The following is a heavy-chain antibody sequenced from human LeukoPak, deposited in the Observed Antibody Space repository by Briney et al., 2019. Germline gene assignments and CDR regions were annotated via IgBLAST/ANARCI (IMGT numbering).Heavy chain of an antibody. V-gene: IGHV4-38-2*02. CDR2: IYHSGST. D-gene: IGHD4-23*01. Sequence: KPSETLSLTCTVSGYSISSGFYWGWIRQPPGKGLECIGSIYHSGSTYYNPSLKSRDTISVDTSKNQFSLNLSSVTAADTAMYYCARAVGTSRYFFDYWGQGTLVSVSS. CDR1: GYSISSGFY. J-gene: IGHJ4*02. CDR3: ARAVGTSRYFFDY.